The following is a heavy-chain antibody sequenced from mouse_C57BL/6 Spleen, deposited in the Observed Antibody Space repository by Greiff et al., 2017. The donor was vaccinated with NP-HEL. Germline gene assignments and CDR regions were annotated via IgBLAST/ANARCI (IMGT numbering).Heavy chain of an antibody. D-gene: IGHD1-1*01. J-gene: IGHJ1*03. Sequence: VKLVESGPGLVAPSQSLSITCTVSGFSLTSYAISWVRQPPGKGLEWLGVIWTGGGTNYNSALKSRLSISKDNSKSQVFLKMNSLQTDDTARYYCALYYYGSSYWYFDVWGTGTTVTVSS. V-gene: IGHV2-9-1*01. CDR1: GFSLTSYA. CDR2: IWTGGGT. CDR3: ALYYYGSSYWYFDV.